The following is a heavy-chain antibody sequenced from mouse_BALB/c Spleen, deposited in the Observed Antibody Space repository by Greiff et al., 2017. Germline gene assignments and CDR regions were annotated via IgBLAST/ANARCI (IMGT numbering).Heavy chain of an antibody. CDR2: ISYSGST. J-gene: IGHJ1*01. Sequence: DVQLQESGPGLVKPSQSLSLTCTVTGYSITSDYAWNWIRQFPGNKLEWMGYISYSGSTSYNPSLKSRISITRDTSKNQFFLQLNSVTTEDTATYYCARFGLRRSYWYFDVWGAGTTVTVSS. D-gene: IGHD2-4*01. CDR1: GYSITSDYA. CDR3: ARFGLRRSYWYFDV. V-gene: IGHV3-2*02.